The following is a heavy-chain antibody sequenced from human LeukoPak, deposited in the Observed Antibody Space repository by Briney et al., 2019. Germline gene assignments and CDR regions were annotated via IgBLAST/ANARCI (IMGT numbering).Heavy chain of an antibody. CDR2: INPSGGST. J-gene: IGHJ6*02. Sequence: ASVKVSCKASGYTFTSYYMHWVRQAPGQGLEWMGIINPSGGSTSYAQKFQGRVTMTRDTSTSTVYMELSSLRSEDTAVYYCARGRPTQTIYYYYGMDVWGQGTTVTVSS. CDR1: GYTFTSYY. V-gene: IGHV1-46*01. D-gene: IGHD3-3*01. CDR3: ARGRPTQTIYYYYGMDV.